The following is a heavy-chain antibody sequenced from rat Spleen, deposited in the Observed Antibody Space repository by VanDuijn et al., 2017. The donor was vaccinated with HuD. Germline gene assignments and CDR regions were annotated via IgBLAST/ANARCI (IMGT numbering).Heavy chain of an antibody. J-gene: IGHJ2*01. D-gene: IGHD1-9*01. V-gene: IGHV5-29*01. CDR2: ISYDGSRT. CDR1: GFTLSDHY. Sequence: EVQLVESDGGLVQPGRSLKLSCAASGFTLSDHYMAWVRQTPTKGLEWVATISYDGSRTYYRDSVKGRFTISRDNAKNTLYLQMDSLRSEDTATYYCARRHYGYTDYFDYWGQGVMVTVSS. CDR3: ARRHYGYTDYFDY.